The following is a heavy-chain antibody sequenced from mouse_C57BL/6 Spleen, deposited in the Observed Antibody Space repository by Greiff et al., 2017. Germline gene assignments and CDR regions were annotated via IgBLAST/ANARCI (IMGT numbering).Heavy chain of an antibody. D-gene: IGHD2-3*01. V-gene: IGHV1-66*01. CDR3: ARGYDGYYGYFDV. J-gene: IGHJ1*03. CDR1: GYSFTSYY. CDR2: IYPGSGNT. Sequence: VQLQQSGPELVKPGASVKISCKASGYSFTSYYIHWVKQRPGQGLEWIGWIYPGSGNTKYNEKFKGKATLTADTSSSTAYMQLSSLTSEDSAVYYCARGYDGYYGYFDVWGTGTTVTVSS.